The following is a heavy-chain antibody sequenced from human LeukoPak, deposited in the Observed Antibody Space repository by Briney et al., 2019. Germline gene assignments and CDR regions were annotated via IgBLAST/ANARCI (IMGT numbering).Heavy chain of an antibody. CDR3: ARASGTYFEYYFDY. J-gene: IGHJ4*02. D-gene: IGHD1-26*01. Sequence: PGGSLRLSCAVSGFTFGNYNMNWVRQTPGKGLEWVSSISGISSYIYYRDSVKGRFTTSRDNARNELYLQLNSLRAEDTAVYYCARASGTYFEYYFDYWGQGTLVTVSS. CDR2: ISGISSYI. V-gene: IGHV3-21*01. CDR1: GFTFGNYN.